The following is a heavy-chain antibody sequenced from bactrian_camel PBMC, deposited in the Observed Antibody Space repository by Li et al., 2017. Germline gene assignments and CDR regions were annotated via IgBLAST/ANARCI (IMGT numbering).Heavy chain of an antibody. J-gene: IGHJ6*01. CDR1: GGSRNC. CDR2: SNTDGIR. V-gene: IGHV3S53*01. D-gene: IGHD3*01. Sequence: QVQLVESGGGSVQTGGSLRLSCTYSGGSRNCIGWFRQAPGQEREWVASSNTDGIRTYTDSVQGRFTISEDNAKYTAYLQMDNLEPEDTAMYYCAAARSCRVLGSLRTTDFSYWGQGTQVTVS. CDR3: AAARSCRVLGSLRTTDFSY.